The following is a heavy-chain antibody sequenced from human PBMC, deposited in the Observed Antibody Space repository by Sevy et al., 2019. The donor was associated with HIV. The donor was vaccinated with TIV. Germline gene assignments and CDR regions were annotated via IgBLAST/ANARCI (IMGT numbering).Heavy chain of an antibody. J-gene: IGHJ5*02. Sequence: SETLSLTCTVSGGSISSSSYYWGWIRQPPGKGLEWIGSIYYRGSTYYNPSLKSRVTISVDTSKNQFSLKLSSVTAADTAVYYCARRRAARSKYNWFDPWGQGTLVTVSS. CDR3: ARRRAARSKYNWFDP. CDR2: IYYRGST. V-gene: IGHV4-39*01. CDR1: GGSISSSSYY. D-gene: IGHD6-6*01.